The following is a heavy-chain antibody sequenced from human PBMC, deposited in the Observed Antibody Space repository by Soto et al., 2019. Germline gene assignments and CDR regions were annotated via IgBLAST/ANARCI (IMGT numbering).Heavy chain of an antibody. CDR3: ARDYEFGSASNWFAP. Sequence: QVQLVESGGGVVQPGRSLRLSCAASGFTFSSYAMHWVRQAPGKGLEWVAVISYDGSNKYYADSVKGRFTISRDNSKNTLYLQMNSLRAEDTAVYYCARDYEFGSASNWFAPWGQGTLVTVSS. J-gene: IGHJ5*02. V-gene: IGHV3-30-3*01. D-gene: IGHD3-3*01. CDR2: ISYDGSNK. CDR1: GFTFSSYA.